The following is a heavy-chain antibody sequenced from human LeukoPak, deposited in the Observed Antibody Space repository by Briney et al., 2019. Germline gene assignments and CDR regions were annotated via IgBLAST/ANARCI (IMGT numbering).Heavy chain of an antibody. CDR2: ISYDGSNK. CDR1: GFTFSSYA. V-gene: IGHV3-30*04. D-gene: IGHD4-17*01. CDR3: ARADYGDYGAFDI. J-gene: IGHJ3*02. Sequence: GGSLRLSCAASGFTFSSYAMHWVRQAPGKGLEWVAVISYDGSNKYYADSVKGRFTISRDNSKNTLCLQMNSLRAEDTAVYYCARADYGDYGAFDIWGQGTMVTVSS.